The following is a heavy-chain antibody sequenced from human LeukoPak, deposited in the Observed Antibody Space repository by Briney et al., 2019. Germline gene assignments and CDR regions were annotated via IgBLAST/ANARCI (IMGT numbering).Heavy chain of an antibody. CDR1: GFTFSSYA. J-gene: IGHJ4*02. CDR2: ISGDGGTT. Sequence: GGSLRLSCVASGFTFSSYAMSWVRQAPGKGLECVSVISGDGGTTYYADFVKGRFTISRDNSKNTLYLQMNSLRAEDTAVYYCAKHLWRDLLWFGEGYYFGYWGQGTLVTVSS. V-gene: IGHV3-23*01. CDR3: AKHLWRDLLWFGEGYYFGY. D-gene: IGHD3-10*01.